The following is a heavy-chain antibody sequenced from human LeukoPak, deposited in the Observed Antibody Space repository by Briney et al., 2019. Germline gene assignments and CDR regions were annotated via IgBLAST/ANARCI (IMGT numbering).Heavy chain of an antibody. Sequence: PSETLSLTCTVSGGSISSGGYYWSWIRQPPGKGLAWIGYIYHSGCTYYNPSLKSRVTISVDRSKNQFSLKLSSVTAADTAVYYCARAEQFSPKGYYYMDVWGKGTTVTVSS. CDR3: ARAEQFSPKGYYYMDV. J-gene: IGHJ6*03. V-gene: IGHV4-30-2*01. CDR1: GGSISSGGYY. D-gene: IGHD1-26*01. CDR2: IYHSGCT.